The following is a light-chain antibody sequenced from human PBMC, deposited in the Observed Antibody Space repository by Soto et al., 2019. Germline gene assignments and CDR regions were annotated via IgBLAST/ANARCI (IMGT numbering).Light chain of an antibody. CDR2: DAS. J-gene: IGKJ4*01. CDR1: QSVSSY. Sequence: EIVLTQSPATLSLSPGERATLSCTASQSVSSYLAWYQQKPGQAPRLLIYDASNRATGIPARFSGSGSGTEFTLTISSLEPEDFAVYYCQQRSNWPGLTFGGGTKVEIK. CDR3: QQRSNWPGLT. V-gene: IGKV3-11*01.